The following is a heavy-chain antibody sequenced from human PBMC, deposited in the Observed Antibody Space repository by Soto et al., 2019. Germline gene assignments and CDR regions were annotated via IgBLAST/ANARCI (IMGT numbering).Heavy chain of an antibody. V-gene: IGHV3-7*03. J-gene: IGHJ1*01. Sequence: EVQLVESGGGLVQPGGSLRLSCAASGFSLSSYWMSWVRQAPGKGLEWVANIKQDGREKYYVDSVKGRFTISRDNAKNSLHLQMNSLRAEDTAVYYCAREPVNSDDWYGYFQDWGQGTLVTVSS. CDR1: GFSLSSYW. CDR3: AREPVNSDDWYGYFQD. D-gene: IGHD3-9*01. CDR2: IKQDGREK.